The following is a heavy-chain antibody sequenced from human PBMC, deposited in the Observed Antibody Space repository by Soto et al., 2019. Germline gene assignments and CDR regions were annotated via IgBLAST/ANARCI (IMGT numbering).Heavy chain of an antibody. J-gene: IGHJ4*02. CDR1: GGSISSGGYY. CDR3: ARTSIDYYDSSAYPDY. CDR2: ITYSGST. D-gene: IGHD3-22*01. V-gene: IGHV4-31*03. Sequence: QVQLQESGPALVKVSQTLSLTCSVSGGSISSGGYYWNWIRQLPGKGLEWIGYITYSGSTSYNPPPPSRVTISVGPAKNQFSLELSSVTAADTAVYYCARTSIDYYDSSAYPDYWGQGTLVTVSS.